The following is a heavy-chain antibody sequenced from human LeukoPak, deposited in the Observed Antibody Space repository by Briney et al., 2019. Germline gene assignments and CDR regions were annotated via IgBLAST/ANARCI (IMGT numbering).Heavy chain of an antibody. V-gene: IGHV3-33*01. J-gene: IGHJ5*02. CDR2: IWYDGSNK. CDR3: ASQYL. Sequence: PGGSLRLSCVASGFTFSSYGMHWVRQAPGKGLEWVAVIWYDGSNKYYADPVNGRFTISRDNSKNMLYLQMNSLRAEDTAVYYCASQYLWGQGTLVTVSS. CDR1: GFTFSSYG.